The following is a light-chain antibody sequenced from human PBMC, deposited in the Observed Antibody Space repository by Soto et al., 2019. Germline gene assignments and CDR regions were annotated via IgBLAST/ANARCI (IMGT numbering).Light chain of an antibody. CDR2: RAS. CDR1: QSISSN. Sequence: EIVMTQSPATLSVSPGERATLSCRASQSISSNLAWYQHKLGQAPRLFIFRASSRATGIPARFSGSGSGTEVNMTISSLQSEDFAVYYCQQYNNWPRATFGGGTKVEIK. CDR3: QQYNNWPRAT. J-gene: IGKJ4*01. V-gene: IGKV3-15*01.